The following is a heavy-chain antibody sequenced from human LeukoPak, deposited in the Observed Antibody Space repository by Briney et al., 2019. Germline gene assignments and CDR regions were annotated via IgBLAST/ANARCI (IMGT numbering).Heavy chain of an antibody. CDR3: AKDRPNYHESNGHYYRRNGDY. Sequence: GGSLRLSCAASGFTFHNYAMSWVRQAPGKGLEWVSAISSSGDITFYADSVKGRFTISRDNSRYTLYLQMNSLRAEDAAMHYCAKDRPNYHESNGHYYRRNGDYWGQGTLVTVSS. J-gene: IGHJ4*02. CDR1: GFTFHNYA. CDR2: ISSSGDIT. V-gene: IGHV3-23*01. D-gene: IGHD3-22*01.